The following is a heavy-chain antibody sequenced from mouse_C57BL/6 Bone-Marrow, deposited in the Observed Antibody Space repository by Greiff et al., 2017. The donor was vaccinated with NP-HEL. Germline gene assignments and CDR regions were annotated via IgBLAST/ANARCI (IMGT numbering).Heavy chain of an antibody. CDR1: GYTFTSYW. J-gene: IGHJ1*03. V-gene: IGHV1-53*01. CDR3: ARERGWLRRVYWYCDV. D-gene: IGHD2-2*01. Sequence: QVQLKQPGTELVKPGTSVKLSCKSSGYTFTSYWMHWVKQRPGQGLEWIGNINPSNGGTNYNEKFKSKATLTVDKSSSTAYMQLSSLTSDDSAVYYCARERGWLRRVYWYCDVWDTGTAVTVSA. CDR2: INPSNGGT.